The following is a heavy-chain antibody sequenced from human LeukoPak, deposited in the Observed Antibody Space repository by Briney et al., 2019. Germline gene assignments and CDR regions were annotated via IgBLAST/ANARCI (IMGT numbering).Heavy chain of an antibody. J-gene: IGHJ4*02. D-gene: IGHD3-22*01. V-gene: IGHV1-18*01. Sequence: ASVKVSCKASGYTFTSYGISWVRQAPGQGLEWMGWISAYNGNTNYAQKLQGRVTMTTDTSTSTAYMELRSLRSDDTAVYYCARGPYYYDSSGYYPYWGQGTLVTVSS. CDR2: ISAYNGNT. CDR3: ARGPYYYDSSGYYPY. CDR1: GYTFTSYG.